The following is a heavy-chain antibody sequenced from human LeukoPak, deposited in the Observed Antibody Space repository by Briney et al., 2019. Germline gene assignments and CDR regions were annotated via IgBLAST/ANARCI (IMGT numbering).Heavy chain of an antibody. Sequence: GESLRLSCAASGFTFSSYGMHWVRQAPGKGLEWVAVIWHDGSNKYYGDSVKGRFTISRDNSKNTLYLQMNSLRAEDTAVYYCAREEVIVITRYFDFWGQGTLVTVSS. V-gene: IGHV3-33*01. D-gene: IGHD3-16*02. CDR3: AREEVIVITRYFDF. J-gene: IGHJ4*02. CDR2: IWHDGSNK. CDR1: GFTFSSYG.